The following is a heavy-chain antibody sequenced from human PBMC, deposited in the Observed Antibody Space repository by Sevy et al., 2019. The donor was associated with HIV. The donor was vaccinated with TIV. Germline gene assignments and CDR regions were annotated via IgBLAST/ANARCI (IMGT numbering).Heavy chain of an antibody. Sequence: GGSLRLSCAASGFTFSSYEMNWVRQAPGKGLEWVSYISSTGSPIYYADSVKGRFTISRDNAKNSLYLQMNSLRAEDTGVYYCARDLPGVCRMDFWGQGTTVTVSS. CDR1: GFTFSSYE. J-gene: IGHJ6*01. CDR3: ARDLPGVCRMDF. CDR2: ISSTGSPI. D-gene: IGHD2-15*01. V-gene: IGHV3-48*03.